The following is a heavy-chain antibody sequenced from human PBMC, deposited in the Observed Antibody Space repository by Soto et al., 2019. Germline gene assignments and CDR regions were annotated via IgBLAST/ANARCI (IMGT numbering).Heavy chain of an antibody. CDR3: ARGIMTYSTDY. Sequence: ASAKVSCKAPGYTFTSYYIYWARQATGQGLEWMGWMNPNSGNTGYAQKFQGRVTMTRNTSISTAYMELSSLRSEDTAVYYCARGIMTYSTDYWGQGTLVTVSS. D-gene: IGHD6-13*01. J-gene: IGHJ4*02. CDR1: GYTFTSYY. V-gene: IGHV1-8*01. CDR2: MNPNSGNT.